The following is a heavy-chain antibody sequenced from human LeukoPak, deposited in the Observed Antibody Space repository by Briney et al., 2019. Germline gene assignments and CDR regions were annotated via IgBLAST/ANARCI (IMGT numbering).Heavy chain of an antibody. CDR2: IHPNSGGT. CDR1: GYTFTGSY. D-gene: IGHD3-10*01. J-gene: IGHJ1*01. Sequence: ASVKVSYKASGYTFTGSYMHWVRQAPGQGLGWMGWIHPNSGGTNYAQKFQGWVTMTRDTSISTAYMELSRLRSDDTAVYYCARGGSITMVRGVIKYFQHWGQGTLVTVSS. CDR3: ARGGSITMVRGVIKYFQH. V-gene: IGHV1-2*04.